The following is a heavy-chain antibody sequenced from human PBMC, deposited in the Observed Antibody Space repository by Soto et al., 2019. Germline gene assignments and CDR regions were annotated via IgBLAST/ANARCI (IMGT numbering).Heavy chain of an antibody. CDR2: ISYDGSNK. D-gene: IGHD3-10*01. CDR3: AKDLMVRGVITLGLDY. Sequence: QVQLVESGGGVVQPGRSLRRSCAASGFTFSSYGMHWVRQAPGKGLEWVAVISYDGSNKYYADSVKGRFTISRDNSKNTLYLRMNSLRAEDTAVYYCAKDLMVRGVITLGLDYWGQGTLVTVSS. J-gene: IGHJ4*02. CDR1: GFTFSSYG. V-gene: IGHV3-30*18.